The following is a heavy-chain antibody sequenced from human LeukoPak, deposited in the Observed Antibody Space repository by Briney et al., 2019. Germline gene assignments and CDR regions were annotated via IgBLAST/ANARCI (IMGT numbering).Heavy chain of an antibody. CDR3: ARGAQWLDY. V-gene: IGHV4-59*08. D-gene: IGHD3-22*01. CDR2: IYYSGST. J-gene: IGHJ4*02. CDR1: GGSISNYY. Sequence: SETLSLTCTVSGGSISNYYWNWIRQTPGKGLEWIGYIYYSGSTNYNPSLKSRVTTSVDTSKNQFSLKLSSVTAADTAVYYCARGAQWLDYWGQGTLVTVSS.